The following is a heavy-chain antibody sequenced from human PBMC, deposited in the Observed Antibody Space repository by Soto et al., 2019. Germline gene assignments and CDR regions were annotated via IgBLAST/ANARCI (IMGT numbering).Heavy chain of an antibody. D-gene: IGHD4-17*01. V-gene: IGHV1-69*04. CDR3: ARDLYGDYAVYNWFDP. J-gene: IGHJ5*02. Sequence: SVKVSCKASGGTFSSYTISWVRQAPGQGLEWMGRIIPILGIANYAQKFQGRVTITADKSTSTAYMELSSLRSEDTAVYYCARDLYGDYAVYNWFDPWGQGTLVTVSS. CDR2: IIPILGIA. CDR1: GGTFSSYT.